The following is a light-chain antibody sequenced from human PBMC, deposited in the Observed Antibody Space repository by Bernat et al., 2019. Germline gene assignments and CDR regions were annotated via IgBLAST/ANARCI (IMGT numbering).Light chain of an antibody. V-gene: IGLV3-19*01. Sequence: SSELTQDPAVSVALGQTVRITCQGDSLRSYYASWYQQKPGQAPVLVIYGKNNRTSGIPDRFSGSSSGNTAFLTITGAQAVDEADYYCSSRDSNGNQWVCGGGTKLTV. CDR1: SLRSYY. CDR2: GKN. J-gene: IGLJ3*02. CDR3: SSRDSNGNQWV.